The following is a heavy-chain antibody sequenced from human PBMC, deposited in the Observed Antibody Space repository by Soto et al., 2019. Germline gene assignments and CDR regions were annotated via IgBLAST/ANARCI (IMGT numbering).Heavy chain of an antibody. Sequence: ASVTVSCKASGYTFPRYAMHWVRQATKQRLEWMGWINVGNGNTKYSQKFQGRVTITRDTSASTAYVEVSSLTSEDTAVYYCARDRRQVPVLGLYYYDYWGQGTLVTVSS. D-gene: IGHD3-16*01. CDR2: INVGNGNT. CDR1: GYTFPRYA. J-gene: IGHJ4*02. CDR3: ARDRRQVPVLGLYYYDY. V-gene: IGHV1-3*01.